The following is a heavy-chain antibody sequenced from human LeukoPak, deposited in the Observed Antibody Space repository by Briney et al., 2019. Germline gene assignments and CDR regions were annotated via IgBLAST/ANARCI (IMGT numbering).Heavy chain of an antibody. V-gene: IGHV4-4*02. D-gene: IGHD3-22*01. Sequence: SETLSLTCTVSGVSIATTNWWSWVRPPPGKGLEWIGEISHSDNTHYNPSLKSRVTISVDKSKNRFFLNLSSVTAADTAVYYCARVVDYYDSSGSFDYWGQGTLVTVSS. J-gene: IGHJ4*02. CDR2: ISHSDNT. CDR3: ARVVDYYDSSGSFDY. CDR1: GVSIATTNW.